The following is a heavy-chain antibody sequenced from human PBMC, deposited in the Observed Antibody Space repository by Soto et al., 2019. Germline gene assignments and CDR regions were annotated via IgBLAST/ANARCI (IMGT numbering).Heavy chain of an antibody. CDR2: INPTSGRT. V-gene: IGHV1-8*01. D-gene: IGHD3-22*01. CDR1: GYSFITYD. Sequence: GASVKVSCKASGYSFITYDINWVRQAAGQGLEWMGWINPTSGRTGCAQKFQGRLTMTMDTSSSTVYMELSSLTSEDTAVYYCARVPSPYYYDSSGDGRYNWFDPWGQGTLVTVSS. J-gene: IGHJ5*02. CDR3: ARVPSPYYYDSSGDGRYNWFDP.